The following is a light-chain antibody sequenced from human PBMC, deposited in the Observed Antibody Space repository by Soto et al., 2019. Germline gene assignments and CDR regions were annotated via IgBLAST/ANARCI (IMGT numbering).Light chain of an antibody. CDR2: KTS. CDR3: QQYKDYSWT. CDR1: QSISLW. J-gene: IGKJ1*01. V-gene: IGKV1-5*03. Sequence: DIHMTQSPSTLSASVGDRVTSTCRASQSISLWVAWYQQKPGRAPNILIYKTSTLETGGPSRFSGSGSGTEFSLTISSLQPDDFATYYCQQYKDYSWTFGQGTKVEVK.